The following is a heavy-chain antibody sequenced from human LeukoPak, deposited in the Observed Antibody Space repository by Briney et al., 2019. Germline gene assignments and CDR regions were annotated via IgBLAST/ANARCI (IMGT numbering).Heavy chain of an antibody. V-gene: IGHV4-39*01. Sequence: PSETLSLTCTVSGGSISSSSYYWGWIRQPPGKGLEWIGSIYYSGSTYYNPSLKSRVTISVDTSKNQFSLKLSSVTAADTAVYYCARCPYYYGSGEDPFDYWGQGTLVTVSS. CDR1: GGSISSSSYY. D-gene: IGHD3-10*01. CDR2: IYYSGST. CDR3: ARCPYYYGSGEDPFDY. J-gene: IGHJ4*02.